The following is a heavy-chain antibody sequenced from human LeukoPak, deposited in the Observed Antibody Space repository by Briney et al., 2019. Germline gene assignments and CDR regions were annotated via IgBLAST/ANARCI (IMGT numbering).Heavy chain of an antibody. D-gene: IGHD6-6*01. CDR3: ARDKGTSYLSSFDY. J-gene: IGHJ4*02. CDR1: GFTVSSNY. Sequence: GGSLRLSCAASGFTVSSNYMSWVRQAPGKGLEWVSVIYSGGSTYYADSVKGRFTISRDNSRNTLYLQMHSLRAADTAVYYCARDKGTSYLSSFDYWGQGTLVTVSS. V-gene: IGHV3-53*05. CDR2: IYSGGST.